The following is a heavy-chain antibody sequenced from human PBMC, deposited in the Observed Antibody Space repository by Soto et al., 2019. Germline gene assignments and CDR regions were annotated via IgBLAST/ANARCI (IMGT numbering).Heavy chain of an antibody. CDR2: ANYSEST. CDR3: ARHRNWKVDY. V-gene: IGHV4-39*01. CDR1: GDSIRSNTYQ. D-gene: IGHD1-1*01. Sequence: PAETLSLTCTVSGDSIRSNTYQWVWIRQPPGRGLEWIGSANYSESTYYNPSLKRRVTITEDTSNNQFPLKVNLVTAADTAEYYCARHRNWKVDYWGQGTLGTVSS. J-gene: IGHJ4*02.